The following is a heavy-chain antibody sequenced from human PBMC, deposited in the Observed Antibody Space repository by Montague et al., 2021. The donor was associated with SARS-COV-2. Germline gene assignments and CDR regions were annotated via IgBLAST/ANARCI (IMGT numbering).Heavy chain of an antibody. D-gene: IGHD5-18*01. CDR2: IYYSGST. Sequence: SETLSLTCTVSGGSISSYYWSWIRQSPGKGLEWIGYIYYSGSTNXNPSLKSRVTISVDTSKNQFSLKLRSVTAADTAVYYCARGQLWFDYWGQGTLVTVSS. V-gene: IGHV4-59*08. CDR3: ARGQLWFDY. J-gene: IGHJ4*02. CDR1: GGSISSYY.